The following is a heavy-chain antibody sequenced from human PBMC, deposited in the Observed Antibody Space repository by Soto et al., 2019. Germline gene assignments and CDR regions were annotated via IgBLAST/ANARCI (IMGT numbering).Heavy chain of an antibody. Sequence: PGGSLRLSCAASGFTFRSYAMHWVRQAPGKGLEWVALISSDGSDKYYADSVKGRFTISRDNSKNTLYLQMNNLKTEDTAVYFCARDRNGGYVAYFDYWGLGTLVTVSS. D-gene: IGHD6-25*01. CDR1: GFTFRSYA. CDR2: ISSDGSDK. V-gene: IGHV3-30-3*01. CDR3: ARDRNGGYVAYFDY. J-gene: IGHJ4*02.